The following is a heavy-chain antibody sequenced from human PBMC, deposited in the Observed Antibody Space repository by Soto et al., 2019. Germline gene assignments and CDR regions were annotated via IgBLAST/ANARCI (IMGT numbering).Heavy chain of an antibody. CDR3: VKDTSSSPYYMDV. Sequence: EVQVLESGGGSVQPGGSLRLSCAASGFTFSNFAMGWVRHAPGKGLEWVSEITGSTGSTYYPDSVRGRFFISRDNSKNTLHLQMNSLRVEDTAVYYCVKDTSSSPYYMDVWGKGTTVTVSS. D-gene: IGHD2-2*01. J-gene: IGHJ6*03. V-gene: IGHV3-23*01. CDR2: ITGSTGST. CDR1: GFTFSNFA.